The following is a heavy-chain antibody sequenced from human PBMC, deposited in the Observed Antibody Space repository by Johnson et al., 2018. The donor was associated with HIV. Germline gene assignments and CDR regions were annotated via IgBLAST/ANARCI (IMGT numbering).Heavy chain of an antibody. CDR3: AKDRDLAAAGTNAFDI. J-gene: IGHJ3*02. Sequence: VQLVESGGGLVQPGRSLRLSCAASGFTFDDYDMHWVRQAPGKGLEWVSGICRSSGRIGYEAAVKGLTTITRDNAKNALYLQMNNLRAEDTALYYCAKDRDLAAAGTNAFDIWGQGTMVTVSS. D-gene: IGHD6-13*01. CDR2: ICRSSGRI. V-gene: IGHV3-9*01. CDR1: GFTFDDYD.